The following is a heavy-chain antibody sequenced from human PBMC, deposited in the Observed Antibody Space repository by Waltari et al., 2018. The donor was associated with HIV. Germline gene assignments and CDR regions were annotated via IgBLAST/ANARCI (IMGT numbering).Heavy chain of an antibody. CDR1: GCPTSGHY. D-gene: IGHD3-22*01. J-gene: IGHJ4*02. CDR3: ARVKASYYDGSGFYFLDS. Sequence: QVQLQESGPGLVKPSETLPLISSVSGCPTSGHYWTWIRQPPGQGLEWLGYVHGSGSTKYNPSLQSRLTISIDTSKNQVSLALNSVTAADTAVYFCARVKASYYDGSGFYFLDSWGQGTLVTVSS. V-gene: IGHV4-59*11. CDR2: VHGSGST.